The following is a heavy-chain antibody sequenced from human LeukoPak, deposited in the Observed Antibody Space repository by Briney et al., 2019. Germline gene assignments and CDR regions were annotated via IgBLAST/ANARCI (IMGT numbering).Heavy chain of an antibody. J-gene: IGHJ4*02. CDR2: MNPHSGVT. CDR3: ARGVGITSRRGFDS. V-gene: IGHV1-2*02. Sequence: ASVKVSCKASGYTFKDYFIHWLRQAPGEGLEWMGWMNPHSGVTGPTRLLQGRVTLTRDTSTSTAYMELSGLTLGDTAFYFCARGVGITSRRGFDSWGQGTLVTVSS. CDR1: GYTFKDYF. D-gene: IGHD2-8*01.